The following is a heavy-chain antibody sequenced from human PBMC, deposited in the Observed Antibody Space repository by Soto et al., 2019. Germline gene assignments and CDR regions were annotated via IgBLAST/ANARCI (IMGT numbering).Heavy chain of an antibody. J-gene: IGHJ6*03. D-gene: IGHD1-1*01. Sequence: GGSLRLSCAASGFTFSSYWMSWVRQAPGKGLEWVANIKQDGSEKYYVDSVKGRFTISRDNAKNSLYLQMNSLRAEDTAVYYCAREVGYVGYYYYYMDVWGKGTSVTVSS. CDR2: IKQDGSEK. CDR3: AREVGYVGYYYYYMDV. CDR1: GFTFSSYW. V-gene: IGHV3-7*01.